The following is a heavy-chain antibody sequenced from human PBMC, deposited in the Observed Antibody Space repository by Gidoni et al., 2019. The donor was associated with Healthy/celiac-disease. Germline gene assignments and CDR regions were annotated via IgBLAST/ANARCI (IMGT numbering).Heavy chain of an antibody. D-gene: IGHD6-13*01. V-gene: IGHV1-69*01. J-gene: IGHJ4*02. CDR3: ARGFGSRGGVFFDY. CDR2: IVPIFGTA. Sequence: QVQLVQSGAEGKKTGSSVTVSCKASGGTVSSYAISWVRPAPGQGLEWMGGIVPIFGTANYAQKFQGRVTITADESTSTAYMELSSLRSEDTAVYYCARGFGSRGGVFFDYWGQGTLVTVSS. CDR1: GGTVSSYA.